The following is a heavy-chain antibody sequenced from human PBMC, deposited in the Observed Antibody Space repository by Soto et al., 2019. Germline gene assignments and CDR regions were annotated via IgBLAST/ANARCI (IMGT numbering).Heavy chain of an antibody. D-gene: IGHD5-18*01. Sequence: GGSLRLSCAASGFTFSSYAMHWVRQAPGKGLEWVAVISYDGSNKYYADSVKGRFTISRDNSKNTLYLQMNSLRAEDTAVYYCARDRGIVTLDYWGQGTLVTVSS. J-gene: IGHJ4*02. CDR2: ISYDGSNK. V-gene: IGHV3-30-3*01. CDR1: GFTFSSYA. CDR3: ARDRGIVTLDY.